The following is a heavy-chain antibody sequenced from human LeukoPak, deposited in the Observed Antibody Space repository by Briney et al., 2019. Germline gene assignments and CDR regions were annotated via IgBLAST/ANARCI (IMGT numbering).Heavy chain of an antibody. J-gene: IGHJ3*02. CDR2: IKQDGSEK. Sequence: TGGSLRLSCAASGFTLSSYWMSWVRQAPGKGLEWVANIKQDGSEKYYVDSVKGRFTISRDNAKNSLYLQMNSLRAEDTAVYYCARDLTRGDYVWGSYRSDAFDIWGQGTMVTVSS. V-gene: IGHV3-7*01. CDR3: ARDLTRGDYVWGSYRSDAFDI. D-gene: IGHD3-16*02. CDR1: GFTLSSYW.